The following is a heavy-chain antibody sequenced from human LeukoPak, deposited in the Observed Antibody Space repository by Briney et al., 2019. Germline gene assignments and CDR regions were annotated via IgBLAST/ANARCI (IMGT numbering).Heavy chain of an antibody. CDR2: IRYDGNDK. D-gene: IGHD1-20*01. CDR1: GFTFSTYG. CDR3: ARSQYNWNENVDY. J-gene: IGHJ4*02. Sequence: GGPLRLSCAASGFTFSTYGMHWVRQAPGKGLEWVAFIRYDGNDKYYADSVKGRFTISRDNSKNTLYLQMNSLRAEDTAVYYCARSQYNWNENVDYWGQGTLVTVSS. V-gene: IGHV3-30*02.